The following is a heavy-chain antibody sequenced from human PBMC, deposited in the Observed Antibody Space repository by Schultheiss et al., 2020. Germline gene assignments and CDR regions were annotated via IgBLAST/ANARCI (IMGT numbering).Heavy chain of an antibody. Sequence: SETLSLTCTVSGGSISSSSYYWGWIRQPPGKGLEWIGSIYYSGSTYYNPSLKSRVTISVDTSKNQFSLKLSSVTAADTAVYYCARHRAGVAARNWFDPWGTGTLVTVAS. D-gene: IGHD2-15*01. V-gene: IGHV4-39*01. CDR2: IYYSGST. CDR3: ARHRAGVAARNWFDP. CDR1: GGSISSSSYY. J-gene: IGHJ5*02.